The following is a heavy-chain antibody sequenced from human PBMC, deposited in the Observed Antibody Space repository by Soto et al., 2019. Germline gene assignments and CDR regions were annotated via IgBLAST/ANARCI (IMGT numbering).Heavy chain of an antibody. V-gene: IGHV5-10-1*01. CDR3: ARLCYGSGSFKRYNWFDP. J-gene: IGHJ5*02. CDR2: IDPSDSYT. D-gene: IGHD3-10*01. CDR1: GYSFTSYW. Sequence: GESLKISCKGSGYSFTSYWISWVRQMPGKGLEWMGRIDPSDSYTNYSPSFQGHVTISADKSISTAYLQWSSLTASDTAMYYCARLCYGSGSFKRYNWFDPWGQGTLVTVSS.